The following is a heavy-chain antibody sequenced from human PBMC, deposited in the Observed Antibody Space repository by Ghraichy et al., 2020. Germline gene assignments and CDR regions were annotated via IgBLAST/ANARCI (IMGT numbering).Heavy chain of an antibody. D-gene: IGHD3-22*01. V-gene: IGHV3-23*01. Sequence: GGSLRLSCAASGFTFSSYAMSWVRQAPGKGLEWVSAISGSGGSTYYADSVKGRFTISRDNSKNTLYLQMNSLRAEDTAVYYCAKVLPYYDSSGYSDAFDIWGQGTMVTVSS. CDR2: ISGSGGST. CDR3: AKVLPYYDSSGYSDAFDI. CDR1: GFTFSSYA. J-gene: IGHJ3*02.